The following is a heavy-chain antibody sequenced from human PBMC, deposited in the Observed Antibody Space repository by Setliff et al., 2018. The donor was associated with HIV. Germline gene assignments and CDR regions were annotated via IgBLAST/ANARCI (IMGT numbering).Heavy chain of an antibody. CDR3: ARDLGSGTFDY. CDR1: GGSISSGSYY. Sequence: PSETLSLTCTVSGGSISSGSYYWSWIRQPAGKGLEWIGHIYTSGSTNYNPSLKSRVTISVDTSKNQFSLKLSSVTAADTAVYYCARDLGSGTFDYWGQGTLVTVSS. V-gene: IGHV4-61*09. J-gene: IGHJ4*02. D-gene: IGHD1-26*01. CDR2: IYTSGST.